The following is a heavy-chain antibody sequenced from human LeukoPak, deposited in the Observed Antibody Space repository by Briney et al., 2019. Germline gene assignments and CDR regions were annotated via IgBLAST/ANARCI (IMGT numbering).Heavy chain of an antibody. Sequence: GGSLRLSCAASGFTFDDYGMSWVRQAPGKGLEWVSGINWNGGSTGYADSVKGRFTISRDNAKNSLYLQMNSLRAEDTALYYCARLAYDSSGYYYYFDYWGQGTLVTVSS. CDR1: GFTFDDYG. CDR2: INWNGGST. CDR3: ARLAYDSSGYYYYFDY. J-gene: IGHJ4*02. V-gene: IGHV3-20*04. D-gene: IGHD3-22*01.